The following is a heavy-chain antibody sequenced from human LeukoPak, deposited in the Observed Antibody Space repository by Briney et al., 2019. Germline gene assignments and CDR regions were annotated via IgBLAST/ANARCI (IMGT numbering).Heavy chain of an antibody. CDR2: ISYDGSNK. D-gene: IGHD4-17*01. CDR1: GFTFSSYG. CDR3: AKVSSYGDYSLGY. V-gene: IGHV3-30*18. Sequence: PGRSLRLSCAASGFTFSSYGMHWVRQAPGKGLEWVAVISYDGSNKYYADSVKGRFTISRDNSKNTLYLQMNSLRAGDTAVYYCAKVSSYGDYSLGYWGQGTLVTVSS. J-gene: IGHJ4*02.